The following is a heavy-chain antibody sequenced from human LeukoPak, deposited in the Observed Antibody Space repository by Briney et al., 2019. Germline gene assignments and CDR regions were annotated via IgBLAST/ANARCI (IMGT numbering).Heavy chain of an antibody. CDR3: ARGTLGQHWNAFDI. CDR1: GFTFSSSG. V-gene: IGHV3-30*03. D-gene: IGHD3-3*02. Sequence: GGSLRLSCAASGFTFSSSGMQWVRQAPGKGLEWVAVISYDGSNKYYADSVKGRFTISRDNSKNTLYLQMNSLRAEDTAVYYCARGTLGQHWNAFDIWGQGTMVTASS. CDR2: ISYDGSNK. J-gene: IGHJ3*02.